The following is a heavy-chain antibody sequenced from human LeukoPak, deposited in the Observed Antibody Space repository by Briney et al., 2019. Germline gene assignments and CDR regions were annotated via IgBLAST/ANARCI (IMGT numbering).Heavy chain of an antibody. J-gene: IGHJ4*02. D-gene: IGHD1-1*01. Sequence: GGSLRLSCAASGFTFSSYAMSWVRQARGKGLEWVSAISGSGGSTYYADSVKGRFTISRDNSKNTLYLQMNSLRADDTAVYYCANSPVPKGTGYWGQGTLVTVSS. CDR2: ISGSGGST. V-gene: IGHV3-23*01. CDR3: ANSPVPKGTGY. CDR1: GFTFSSYA.